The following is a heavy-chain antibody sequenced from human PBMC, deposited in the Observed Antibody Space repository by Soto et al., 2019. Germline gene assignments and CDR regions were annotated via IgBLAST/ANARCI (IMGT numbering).Heavy chain of an antibody. Sequence: GGSLRLSCAASGFTFSSYAMSWVRQAPGKGLEWVSAISGSGGSTYYADSVKGRFTISRDNSKNTLYLQMNSLRAEDTAVYYCVKDGYYDFWSGYPGPGGVDPWGQGTLVTVSS. CDR2: ISGSGGST. V-gene: IGHV3-23*01. CDR3: VKDGYYDFWSGYPGPGGVDP. J-gene: IGHJ5*02. D-gene: IGHD3-3*01. CDR1: GFTFSSYA.